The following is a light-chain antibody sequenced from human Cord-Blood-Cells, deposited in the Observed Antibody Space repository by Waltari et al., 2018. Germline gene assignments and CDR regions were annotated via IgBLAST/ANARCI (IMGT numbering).Light chain of an antibody. CDR1: SSDLGGYNY. J-gene: IGLJ3*02. V-gene: IGLV2-14*01. CDR2: DVS. Sequence: QSALTQPAPVSGSPGQSITISCTGTSSDLGGYNYVSWYQQHPGKAPTLMIYDVSKRPSGVSYRFSGAKSGNTASLTISGLQAEDEADYYCSSYTSSSTWVFGGGTKLTVL. CDR3: SSYTSSSTWV.